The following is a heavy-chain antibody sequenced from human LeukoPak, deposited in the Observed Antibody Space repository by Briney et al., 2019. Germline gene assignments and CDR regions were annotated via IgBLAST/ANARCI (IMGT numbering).Heavy chain of an antibody. D-gene: IGHD6-13*01. CDR1: GGSISSYL. J-gene: IGHJ5*02. Sequence: SETLSLTCTFSGGSISSYLWSWIRQPPGKGLAWIGYIYYSVSTNYNPSLKSRVTISVDTSKNQFSLKLSSVTAADTAVYYCAGHSSSWYNWFDPWGQGTLVTVSS. CDR2: IYYSVST. V-gene: IGHV4-59*01. CDR3: AGHSSSWYNWFDP.